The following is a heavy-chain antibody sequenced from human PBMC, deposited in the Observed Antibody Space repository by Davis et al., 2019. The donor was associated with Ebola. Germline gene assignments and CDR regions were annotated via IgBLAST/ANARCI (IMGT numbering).Heavy chain of an antibody. CDR2: ISSSSSTI. D-gene: IGHD3-3*01. Sequence: GESLKISCAASGFTFSSYSMNWVRQAPGKGLEWVSYISSSSSTIYYADSVKGRFTISRDNAKNSLYLQMNSLRDEDTAVYYCARGYYDFWSGYYTGYFDYWGQGTLVTVSS. V-gene: IGHV3-48*02. CDR3: ARGYYDFWSGYYTGYFDY. J-gene: IGHJ4*02. CDR1: GFTFSSYS.